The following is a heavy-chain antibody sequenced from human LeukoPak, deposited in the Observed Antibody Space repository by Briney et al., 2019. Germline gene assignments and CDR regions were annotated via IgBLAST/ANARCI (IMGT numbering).Heavy chain of an antibody. J-gene: IGHJ5*02. CDR1: GVSISSGSNY. Sequence: SETLSLTCSVSGVSISSGSNYWGWIRQPPGKTLEWIGSIYSRGNTYHNPSLKSRVIILIDTAKNHFSLNLSSVTAADTAVYYCARGWYGDPNWFDPWGQGTLVTVSS. V-gene: IGHV4-39*07. CDR2: IYSRGNT. CDR3: ARGWYGDPNWFDP. D-gene: IGHD4-17*01.